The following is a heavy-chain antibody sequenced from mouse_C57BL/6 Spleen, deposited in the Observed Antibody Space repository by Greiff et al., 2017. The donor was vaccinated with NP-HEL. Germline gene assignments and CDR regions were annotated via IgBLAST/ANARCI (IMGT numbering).Heavy chain of an antibody. CDR1: GYTFTSSD. CDR2: ISPRDGST. D-gene: IGHD1-1*01. Sequence: QVQLQQSGPELVKPGASVKLSCKASGYTFTSSDINWVKQRPGQGLEWIGWISPRDGSTNSTATFKGTATLTVDTSSSTAYMELHSLTSEDSAVYFCARYYYGSSYRNFDYWGQGTTLTVSS. V-gene: IGHV1-85*01. J-gene: IGHJ2*01. CDR3: ARYYYGSSYRNFDY.